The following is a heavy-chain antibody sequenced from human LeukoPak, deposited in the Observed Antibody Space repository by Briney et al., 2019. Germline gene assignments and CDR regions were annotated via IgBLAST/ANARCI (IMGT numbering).Heavy chain of an antibody. J-gene: IGHJ5*02. Sequence: SETLSLTCTVSGGSISRSSYYWGWIRQPPGKGLEWIGSIYYSGSTHYNPSLKSRVNISADTSKNQFSLKLASVTAADTSVYFCARVGYCTNGVCYNWFDPWGQGTLVTVSS. CDR1: GGSISRSSYY. CDR3: ARVGYCTNGVCYNWFDP. CDR2: IYYSGST. D-gene: IGHD2-8*01. V-gene: IGHV4-39*01.